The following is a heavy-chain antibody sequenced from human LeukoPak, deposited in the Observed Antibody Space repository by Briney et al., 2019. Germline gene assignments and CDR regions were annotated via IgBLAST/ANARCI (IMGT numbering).Heavy chain of an antibody. CDR1: GGSISSGSYY. D-gene: IGHD6-13*01. CDR2: IYTSGST. Sequence: SQTLSLTCTVSGGSISSGSYYWSWIRQPAGKGLEWIGRIYTSGSTNYNPSLKSRVTISVDTSKNQFSLKLSSVTAADTAVYYCARDRFDKSSSWYRPPLGSDAFDIWGQGTMVTVSS. J-gene: IGHJ3*02. CDR3: ARDRFDKSSSWYRPPLGSDAFDI. V-gene: IGHV4-61*02.